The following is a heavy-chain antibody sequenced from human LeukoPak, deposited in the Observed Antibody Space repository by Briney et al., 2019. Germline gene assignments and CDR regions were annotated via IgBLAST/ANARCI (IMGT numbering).Heavy chain of an antibody. CDR3: ARGTGIAAAVTSLFQY. CDR1: GYTFTSYY. V-gene: IGHV1-46*01. CDR2: INTSGGST. Sequence: ASVKVSCKASGYTFTSYYMHWVRQAPGHGPEWMGVINTSGGSTGYAQKFQGRVTMTRDTSTSTVYMELSSLRSEDTAVYYCARGTGIAAAVTSLFQYWGQGTLVTVST. D-gene: IGHD6-13*01. J-gene: IGHJ1*01.